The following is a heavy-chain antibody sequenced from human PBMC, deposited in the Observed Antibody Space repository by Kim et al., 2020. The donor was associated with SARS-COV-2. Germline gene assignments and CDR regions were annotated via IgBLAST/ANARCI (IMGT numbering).Heavy chain of an antibody. Sequence: FYAEAVKGRFTISRDNANTTLYLQMNRLRAEVTAVYYCARDLVVGGLDFWGQGTLVTVSS. J-gene: IGHJ4*02. D-gene: IGHD2-15*01. CDR3: ARDLVVGGLDF. V-gene: IGHV3-66*01.